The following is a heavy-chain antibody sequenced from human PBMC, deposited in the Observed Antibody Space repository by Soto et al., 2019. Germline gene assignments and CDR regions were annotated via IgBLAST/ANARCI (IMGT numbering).Heavy chain of an antibody. D-gene: IGHD2-8*01. V-gene: IGHV5-51*01. CDR2: IYPGDSYT. CDR3: ARPNGVDPANGWIDP. Sequence: SLTISCNASGYSFATYWICWVRQMPGKWLEWIGIIYPGDSYTIYSPSFQCQVIISADLSSTTADLQWSSLKASCTARYYWARPNGVDPANGWIDPWGQGKLVTVS. CDR1: GYSFATYW. J-gene: IGHJ5*02.